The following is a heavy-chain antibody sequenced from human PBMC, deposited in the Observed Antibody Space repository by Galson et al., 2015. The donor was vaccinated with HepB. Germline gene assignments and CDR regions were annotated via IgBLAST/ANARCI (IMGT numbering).Heavy chain of an antibody. V-gene: IGHV1-24*01. Sequence: SVKVSCKVAGYSLTELSMHWVRQAPGKGLEWTGGFDPEDGETIYAQKLQGRITLTEDTSTDTAYMELGSLRSEDTAVYYCATDLGWEQRFWGQGTLVTVSS. CDR1: GYSLTELS. CDR2: FDPEDGET. J-gene: IGHJ4*02. CDR3: ATDLGWEQRF. D-gene: IGHD1/OR15-1a*01.